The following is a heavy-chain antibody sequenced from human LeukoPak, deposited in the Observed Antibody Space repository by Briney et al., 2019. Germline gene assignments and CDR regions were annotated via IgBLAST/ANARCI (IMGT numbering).Heavy chain of an antibody. J-gene: IGHJ6*02. CDR2: INPNIGGT. V-gene: IGHV1-2*02. CDR3: ARSRQIRFMDA. D-gene: IGHD3-16*01. Sequence: ASVKVSSKASGYTFTGSYMHSVRHATGQGLEWMGWINPNIGGTNYAQEFQARFTMTTDTSISTAYMELSSLRSDDTSVYYCARSRQIRFMDAWGQGTTVTVSS. CDR1: GYTFTGSY.